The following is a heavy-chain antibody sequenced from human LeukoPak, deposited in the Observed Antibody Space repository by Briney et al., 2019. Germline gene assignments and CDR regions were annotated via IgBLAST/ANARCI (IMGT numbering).Heavy chain of an antibody. J-gene: IGHJ4*02. CDR1: GDSITNYC. V-gene: IGHV4-38-2*02. Sequence: SETLSLTCTVSGDSITNYCWSWIRQPPGKGLEWIGSIYHSGSTYYNPSLKSRVTISVDTSKNQFSLKLSSVTAADTAVYYCARVGNTAMVRESYFDYWGQGTLVTVSS. CDR2: IYHSGST. D-gene: IGHD5-18*01. CDR3: ARVGNTAMVRESYFDY.